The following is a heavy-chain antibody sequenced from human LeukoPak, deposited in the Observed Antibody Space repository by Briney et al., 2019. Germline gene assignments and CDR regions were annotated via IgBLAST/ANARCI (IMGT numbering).Heavy chain of an antibody. V-gene: IGHV4-39*01. CDR3: ARHSYMSNSPEY. CDR2: IYYSGST. D-gene: IGHD4-11*01. Sequence: PSETLSLTCTVSGGSISSSSYYWGWIRQPPGKGLEWIGSIYYSGSTYYNSSLKSRVTMSVDTSKNQFSLRLSSVTAADTAVYYCARHSYMSNSPEYWGRGTLVTVSS. J-gene: IGHJ4*02. CDR1: GGSISSSSYY.